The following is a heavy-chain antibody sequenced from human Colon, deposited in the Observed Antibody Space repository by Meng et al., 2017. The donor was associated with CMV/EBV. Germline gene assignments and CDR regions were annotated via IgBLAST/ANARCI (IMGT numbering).Heavy chain of an antibody. V-gene: IGHV4-34*01. CDR3: ARGRSSTGQGVYYFDGLDV. J-gene: IGHJ6*02. D-gene: IGHD1-1*01. Sequence: ESLKISCTVYGGSFTIYFWTWIRQSPGKGLEWIGEIDHRGRTEYNPSLKSRFTISADTSKNQFSLNLTSVTAADTAIYYCARGRSSTGQGVYYFDGLDVWGQGATVTVSS. CDR1: GGSFTIYF. CDR2: IDHRGRT.